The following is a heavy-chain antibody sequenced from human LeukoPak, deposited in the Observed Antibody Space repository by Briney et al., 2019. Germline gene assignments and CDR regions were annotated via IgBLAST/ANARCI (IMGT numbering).Heavy chain of an antibody. CDR2: IRSKANSYAT. J-gene: IGHJ4*02. CDR1: GFTFSGSA. V-gene: IGHV3-73*01. Sequence: GGSLKLSCAASGFTFSGSAMHWVRQASGKGREWVGRIRSKANSYATAYAASVKGRFTISRDDSKNTAYLQMNSLKTEDTAVYYCTRPQSDYYDSSGYPYWGQGTLVTVSS. D-gene: IGHD3-22*01. CDR3: TRPQSDYYDSSGYPY.